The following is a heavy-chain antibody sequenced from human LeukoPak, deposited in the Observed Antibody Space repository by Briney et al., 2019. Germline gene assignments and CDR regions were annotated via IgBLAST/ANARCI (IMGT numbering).Heavy chain of an antibody. J-gene: IGHJ4*02. V-gene: IGHV3-74*01. Sequence: GGSLRLSCAASGFTFSSYWMHWVRHAPGKGLVWVSRINSDGSSTSYADSVKGRFTISRDNAKNTLYLQMNSLRAEDTAVYYCARVPSSGWPFDYWGQGTLVTVSS. CDR2: INSDGSST. CDR1: GFTFSSYW. D-gene: IGHD6-19*01. CDR3: ARVPSSGWPFDY.